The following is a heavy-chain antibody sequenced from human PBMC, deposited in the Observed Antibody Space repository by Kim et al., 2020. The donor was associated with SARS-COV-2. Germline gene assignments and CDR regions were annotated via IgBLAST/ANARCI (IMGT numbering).Heavy chain of an antibody. Sequence: NYHPSLKSRVTISVDTSKNQVSLKLSAVTAADTAVYYWARHVGAQDAFDIWGQGTMVTVSS. CDR3: ARHVGAQDAFDI. V-gene: IGHV4-59*08. J-gene: IGHJ3*02. D-gene: IGHD1-26*01.